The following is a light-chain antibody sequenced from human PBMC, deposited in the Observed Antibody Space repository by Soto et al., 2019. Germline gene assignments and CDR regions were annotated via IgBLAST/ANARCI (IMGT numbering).Light chain of an antibody. CDR3: QEYTSYPNS. CDR2: DAS. Sequence: ANPMTQSPSALSAPVGDRVTIPCRASQGIRNDLGWYQQKPGKAPKLLIYDASNLESGVPSRFSGSGSGTEFTLTISSLQPDDFATYCSQEYTSYPNSFGQGARLEI. CDR1: QGIRND. V-gene: IGKV1-13*02. J-gene: IGKJ5*01.